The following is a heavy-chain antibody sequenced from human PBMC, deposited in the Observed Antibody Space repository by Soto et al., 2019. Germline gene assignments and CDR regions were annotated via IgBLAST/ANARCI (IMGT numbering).Heavy chain of an antibody. CDR2: IYYSGST. V-gene: IGHV4-59*01. CDR1: GGSISSYY. J-gene: IGHJ4*02. Sequence: PSETLSLTCTVSGGSISSYYWSWIRQPPGKGLEWIGYIYYSGSTNYNPSLKSRVTISVDTSKNQFSLKLSSVTAADTAVYYCARTYYYDSSGYPWPGYFDYWGQGTLVTVSS. CDR3: ARTYYYDSSGYPWPGYFDY. D-gene: IGHD3-22*01.